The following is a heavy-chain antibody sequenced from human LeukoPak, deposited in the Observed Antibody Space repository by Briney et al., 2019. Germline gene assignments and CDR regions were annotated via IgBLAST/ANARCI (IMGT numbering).Heavy chain of an antibody. CDR2: IYYSGST. V-gene: IGHV4-61*08. J-gene: IGHJ4*02. Sequence: SETLSLTCTVSGGSISSGGYYWSWIRQPPGKGLEWIGYIYYSGSTNYNPSLKSRVTISVDTSKNQFSLKLSSVTAADTAVYYCARGGRWLQFAFFDYWGQGTLVTVSS. D-gene: IGHD5-12*01. CDR3: ARGGRWLQFAFFDY. CDR1: GGSISSGGYY.